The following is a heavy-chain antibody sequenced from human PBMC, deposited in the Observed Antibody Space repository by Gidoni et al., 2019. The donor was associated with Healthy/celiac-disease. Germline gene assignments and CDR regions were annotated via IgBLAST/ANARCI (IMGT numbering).Heavy chain of an antibody. V-gene: IGHV4-39*07. Sequence: QLQLQESGPGLVKPSETLSLTCTVSGGSISSSSYYWGWIRQPPGQGLEWIGSIYYSGSTYYNPSLKSRVTISVDTSKNQFSLKLSSVTAADTAVYYCAREGVTMVRLYGMDVWGQGTTVTVSS. J-gene: IGHJ6*02. CDR2: IYYSGST. D-gene: IGHD3-10*01. CDR1: GGSISSSSYY. CDR3: AREGVTMVRLYGMDV.